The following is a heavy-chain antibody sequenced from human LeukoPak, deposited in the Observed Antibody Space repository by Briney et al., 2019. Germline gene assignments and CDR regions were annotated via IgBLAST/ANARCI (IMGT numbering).Heavy chain of an antibody. V-gene: IGHV3-30*02. J-gene: IGHJ4*02. CDR3: AKDLATTAPGGYFDY. CDR1: GFTFSSYG. D-gene: IGHD4-11*01. CDR2: IRYDGSNK. Sequence: PGGSLRLSCAASGFTFSSYGMHWVRQAPGKGLEWVAFIRYDGSNKYYADSVKGRFTISRDNSKNTLYLQMNSPRAEDTAVYYCAKDLATTAPGGYFDYWGQGTLVTVSS.